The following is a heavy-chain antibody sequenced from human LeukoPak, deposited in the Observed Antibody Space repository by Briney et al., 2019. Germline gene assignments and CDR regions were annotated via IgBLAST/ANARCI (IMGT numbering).Heavy chain of an antibody. CDR2: ISGSAGGGST. D-gene: IGHD3-10*01. V-gene: IGHV3-23*01. CDR1: GFTFSSYA. CDR3: PKDPKGSITMVRGVIVDYGLDV. Sequence: GGSLRLSCAASGFTFSSYAMSWVRQAPGKGLEWVSTISGSAGGGSTDYADSVKGRFTISRDNSKNTLYLQMNSLRAEDTAVYYCPKDPKGSITMVRGVIVDYGLDVWGQGTTVTVSS. J-gene: IGHJ6*02.